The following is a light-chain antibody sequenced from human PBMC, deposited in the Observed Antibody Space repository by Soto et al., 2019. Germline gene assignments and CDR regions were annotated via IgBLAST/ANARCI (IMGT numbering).Light chain of an antibody. Sequence: QSALTQPASVSGSPGQSITISCTGTSSDVGGYNYVSWYQQHPGKAPKLVIYEVTKRPSGVSNRFSGSKSGNTASLTISGLDAEDENDYYCSSYTSTNHVVFGGGTKLTVL. CDR3: SSYTSTNHVV. J-gene: IGLJ2*01. CDR1: SSDVGGYNY. V-gene: IGLV2-14*01. CDR2: EVT.